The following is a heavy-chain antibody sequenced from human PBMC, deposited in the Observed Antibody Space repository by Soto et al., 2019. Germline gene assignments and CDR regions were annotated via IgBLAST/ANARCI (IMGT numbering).Heavy chain of an antibody. CDR2: ISAYNGNT. CDR1: GYTFTSYG. CDR3: ARGRRCSSTSCYADAEYFQH. Sequence: QVQLVQSGAEVKKPGASVKVSCKASGYTFTSYGISWVRQAPGQGLECMGWISAYNGNTNYAQKLQGRVTMTTDTSTSTAYMELRSLRSDDTAVYYCARGRRCSSTSCYADAEYFQHWGQGTLVTVSS. V-gene: IGHV1-18*01. J-gene: IGHJ1*01. D-gene: IGHD2-2*01.